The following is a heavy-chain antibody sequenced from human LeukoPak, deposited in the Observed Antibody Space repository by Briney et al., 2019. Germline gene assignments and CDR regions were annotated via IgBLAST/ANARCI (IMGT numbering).Heavy chain of an antibody. J-gene: IGHJ5*02. D-gene: IGHD5-18*01. V-gene: IGHV3-33*08. CDR3: ARDVDTSSHSSQLDP. Sequence: PGGSLRLSCAASGFTFSTFGIHWVRQTPGKGLEWAAVVQSDGSKQYYGDSVKGRFTISRDSSKNTVYLQMNSLRDEDTAVYYCARDVDTSSHSSQLDPWGQGTLVTVSS. CDR1: GFTFSTFG. CDR2: VQSDGSKQ.